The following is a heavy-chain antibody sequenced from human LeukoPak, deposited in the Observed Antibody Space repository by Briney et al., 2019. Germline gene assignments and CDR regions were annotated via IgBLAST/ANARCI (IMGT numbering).Heavy chain of an antibody. V-gene: IGHV1-69*13. CDR3: ATGIAVAEAFDI. J-gene: IGHJ3*02. CDR2: IIPIFGTA. D-gene: IGHD6-19*01. CDR1: GGTFSSYA. Sequence: SVKVSCKASGGTFSSYAISWVRQAPRQGLEWMGGIIPIFGTANYAQKFQGRVTITADESTSTAYMELSSLRSEDTAVYYCATGIAVAEAFDIWGQGTMVTVSS.